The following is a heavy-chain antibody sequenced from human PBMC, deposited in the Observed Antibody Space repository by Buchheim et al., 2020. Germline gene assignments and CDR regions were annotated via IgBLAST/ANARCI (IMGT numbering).Heavy chain of an antibody. CDR1: GGSISSSSYY. CDR3: ARDRRYDFWSGYYSGPNWFDP. D-gene: IGHD3-3*01. CDR2: IYYSGST. Sequence: QLQLQESGPGLVKPSETLSLTCTVSGGSISSSSYYWGWIRQPPGKGLEWIGSIYYSGSTYYNPYLKSRVTISVDTSKNQFSLKLSSVTAADTAVYYCARDRRYDFWSGYYSGPNWFDPWGQGTL. J-gene: IGHJ5*02. V-gene: IGHV4-39*07.